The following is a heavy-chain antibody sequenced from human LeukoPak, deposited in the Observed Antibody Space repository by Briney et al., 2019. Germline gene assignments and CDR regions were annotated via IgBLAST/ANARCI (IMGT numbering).Heavy chain of an antibody. Sequence: SVKVSCKASGYTFTGYYMHWVRQAPGQGLEWMGRIIPIFGTANYAQKFQGRVTITTDESTSTAYMELSSLRSEDTAVYYCARDRLPRRGSGYYFDYWGQGTLVTVSS. CDR1: GYTFTGYY. CDR3: ARDRLPRRGSGYYFDY. J-gene: IGHJ4*02. CDR2: IIPIFGTA. D-gene: IGHD3-22*01. V-gene: IGHV1-69*05.